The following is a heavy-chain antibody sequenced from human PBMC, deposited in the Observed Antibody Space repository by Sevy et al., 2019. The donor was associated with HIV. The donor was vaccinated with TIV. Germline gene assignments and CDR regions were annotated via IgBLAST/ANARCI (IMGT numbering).Heavy chain of an antibody. CDR1: GFTFSSYA. V-gene: IGHV3-23*01. CDR3: AKRHEYSSSFCAFDI. J-gene: IGHJ3*02. CDR2: ISGSGGST. Sequence: LSLTCAAPGFTFSSYAMSWVRQAPGKGLEWVSAISGSGGSTYYADSVKGRFTISRDNSKNTLYLQMNSLRAEDTAVYYCAKRHEYSSSFCAFDIWGQGTMVTVSS. D-gene: IGHD6-6*01.